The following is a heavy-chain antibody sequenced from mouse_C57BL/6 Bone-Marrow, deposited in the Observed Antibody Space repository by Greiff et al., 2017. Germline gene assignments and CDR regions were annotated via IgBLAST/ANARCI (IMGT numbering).Heavy chain of an antibody. Sequence: VQGVESGPELVKPGASVKISCKASGYAFSSSWMNWVKQRPGKGLEWIGRFYPGDGDTNYNGKFKGKATLTADKSSSTAYMQRSSLTSEDSAVYVCARGGYGAWFAYWGQGTLVTVSA. J-gene: IGHJ3*01. CDR1: GYAFSSSW. D-gene: IGHD2-2*01. V-gene: IGHV1-82*01. CDR2: FYPGDGDT. CDR3: ARGGYGAWFAY.